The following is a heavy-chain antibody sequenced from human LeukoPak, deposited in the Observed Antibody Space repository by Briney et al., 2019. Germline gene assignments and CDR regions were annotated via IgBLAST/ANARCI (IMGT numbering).Heavy chain of an antibody. CDR2: NSGSCGST. J-gene: IGHJ6*03. CDR3: AKDPRDDYGDPHYYYYHHMDV. Sequence: GGSLRLSCAPSGFPYSRCRMRGEPRATEEAREWVSANSGSCGSTYYGDSMKGRFTISRDNSKNTLYLQMNSLRAEDTAVYYCAKDPRDDYGDPHYYYYHHMDVWGKGTTFT. D-gene: IGHD4-17*01. CDR1: GFPYSRCR. V-gene: IGHV3-23*01.